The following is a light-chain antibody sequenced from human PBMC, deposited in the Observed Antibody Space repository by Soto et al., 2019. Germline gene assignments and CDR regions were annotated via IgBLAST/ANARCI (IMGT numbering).Light chain of an antibody. CDR3: QQRNRWPPIFT. CDR2: GAS. V-gene: IGKV3-11*01. J-gene: IGKJ3*01. CDR1: QSVGTY. Sequence: EIVLTQSPATLSLSPGERATLSCRASQSVGTYLAWYQQRPGQAPRLLIYGASNRAAGIPARFSGSASGTEFTLTISSLEPEDIAVYYCQQRNRWPPIFTFGPGTKVDLK.